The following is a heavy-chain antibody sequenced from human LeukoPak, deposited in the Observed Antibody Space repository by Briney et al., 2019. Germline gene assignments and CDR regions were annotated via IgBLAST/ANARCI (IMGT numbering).Heavy chain of an antibody. V-gene: IGHV3-30*04. CDR1: GFTFSNYA. J-gene: IGHJ4*02. CDR3: ARDYGSGSYPRIYFDY. Sequence: PGGSLRLSCAASGFTFSNYAMHWVRQAPGKGLEWVAVISYDGSNKYYADSVKGRFTISRDNSKNTLYLQMNSLRAEDTAMYYCARDYGSGSYPRIYFDYWGQGTLVTVSS. D-gene: IGHD3-10*01. CDR2: ISYDGSNK.